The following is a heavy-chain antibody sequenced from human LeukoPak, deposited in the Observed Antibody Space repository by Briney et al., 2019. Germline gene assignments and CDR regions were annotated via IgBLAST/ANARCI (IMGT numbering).Heavy chain of an antibody. Sequence: GGSLRLSCAASGFTFSNYAMTWVRQAPGKGLDWVSVITASGGGTYYADSVKGRFTISRDNSKNTLYLQLNSLRDEDTAIYFCAKTDTTSLRRNYFDYWGQGTLVTVSS. V-gene: IGHV3-23*01. CDR3: AKTDTTSLRRNYFDY. J-gene: IGHJ4*02. CDR1: GFTFSNYA. CDR2: ITASGGGT. D-gene: IGHD1-14*01.